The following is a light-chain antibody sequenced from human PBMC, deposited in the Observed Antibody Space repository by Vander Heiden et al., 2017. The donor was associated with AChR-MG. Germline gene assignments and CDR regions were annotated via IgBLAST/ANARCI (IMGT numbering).Light chain of an antibody. Sequence: EIVMTQSPATLSVSPGETATLSCRASQSVSTKLAWYQQKPGQAPRLLIYDASTRATGVPATFSGSGSGTEFTLTISSLQSGDLAVYYCQQYNKWLWTFGQGTKVEIK. V-gene: IGKV3-15*01. J-gene: IGKJ1*01. CDR2: DAS. CDR1: QSVSTK. CDR3: QQYNKWLWT.